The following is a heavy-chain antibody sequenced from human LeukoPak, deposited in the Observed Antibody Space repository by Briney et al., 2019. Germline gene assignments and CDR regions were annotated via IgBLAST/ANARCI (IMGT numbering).Heavy chain of an antibody. CDR3: ARGYSYGFGYYYYGMDV. V-gene: IGHV4-34*01. Sequence: SETLSLTCAVYGGSFSGYYWSWIRQPPGKGLEWIGEINHSGSTNYNPSLKSRVTISVDTSKNQFSLKLSSVTDADTAVYYCARGYSYGFGYYYYGMDVWGQGTTVTVSS. J-gene: IGHJ6*02. CDR1: GGSFSGYY. D-gene: IGHD5-18*01. CDR2: INHSGST.